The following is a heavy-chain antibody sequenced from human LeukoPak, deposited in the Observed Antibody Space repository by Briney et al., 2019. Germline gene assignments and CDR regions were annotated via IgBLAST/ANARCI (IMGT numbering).Heavy chain of an antibody. D-gene: IGHD6-13*01. CDR1: GFTFSFYG. Sequence: GGSLRLSCAASGFTFSFYGMSWVRQAPGKGLEWGSAISGSGGSTHYADSVKGRFTISRDNSKNTLYLQMNSLRADDTAVYCCAKDIAAAAGALHYYGMDVWGQGTTVTVSS. J-gene: IGHJ6*02. CDR3: AKDIAAAAGALHYYGMDV. CDR2: ISGSGGST. V-gene: IGHV3-23*01.